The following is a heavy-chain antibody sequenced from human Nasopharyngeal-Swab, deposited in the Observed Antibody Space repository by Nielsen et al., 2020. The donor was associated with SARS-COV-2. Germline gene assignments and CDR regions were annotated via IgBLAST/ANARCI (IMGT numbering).Heavy chain of an antibody. D-gene: IGHD5-18*01. V-gene: IGHV1-8*01. CDR1: GYTFTSYD. J-gene: IGHJ4*02. CDR3: ARAGKIQLWFNSLYYFDY. CDR2: MNPNSGNT. Sequence: ASVKVSCKDSGYTFTSYDINWVRQATGQGLEWMGWMNPNSGNTGYAQKFRGKVTMTRNTSISTAYMELSSLRSEDTAVYYCARAGKIQLWFNSLYYFDYWGQGTLVTVSS.